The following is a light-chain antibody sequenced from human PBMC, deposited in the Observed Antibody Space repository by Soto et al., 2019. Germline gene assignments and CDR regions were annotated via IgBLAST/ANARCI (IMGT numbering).Light chain of an antibody. J-gene: IGLJ1*01. Sequence: QSALTQPPSVSAAPGQKVTISCSGSSSNIGNDYVSWYQQLPGTAPKLLIYDNYKRPSGIPDRFSGSKSGTSGTLGITGLQTGDEADYYCGTWDSIVSAYVFGPGTKVTVL. CDR3: GTWDSIVSAYV. CDR2: DNY. V-gene: IGLV1-51*01. CDR1: SSNIGNDY.